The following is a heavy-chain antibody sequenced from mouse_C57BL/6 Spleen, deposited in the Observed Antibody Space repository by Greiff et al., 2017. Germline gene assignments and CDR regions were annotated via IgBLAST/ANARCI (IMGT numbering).Heavy chain of an antibody. Sequence: VQLQQSGPGMVKPSQSLSLTCTVTGYSITSGYDWHWIRHFPGNKLEWMGYISYSGSTNYNPSLKSRISITHDTSKNHFFLKLNSVTTEDTATYYCARRGGSSYAGFAYWGQGTLVTVSA. CDR1: GYSITSGYD. J-gene: IGHJ3*01. CDR2: ISYSGST. D-gene: IGHD1-1*01. CDR3: ARRGGSSYAGFAY. V-gene: IGHV3-1*01.